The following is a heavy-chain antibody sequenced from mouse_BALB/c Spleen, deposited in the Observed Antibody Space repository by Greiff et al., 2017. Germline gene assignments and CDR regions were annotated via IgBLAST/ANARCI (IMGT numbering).Heavy chain of an antibody. V-gene: IGHV2-9*02. CDR3: AREPVFITTVAHAMDY. Sequence: QVQLKQSGPGLVAPSQSLSITCTVSGFSLTSYGVHWVRQPPGKGLEWLGVIWAGGSTNYNSALMSRLSISKDNSKSQVFLKMNSLQTDDTAMYYCAREPVFITTVAHAMDYWGQGTSVTVSS. D-gene: IGHD1-1*01. CDR1: GFSLTSYG. CDR2: IWAGGST. J-gene: IGHJ4*01.